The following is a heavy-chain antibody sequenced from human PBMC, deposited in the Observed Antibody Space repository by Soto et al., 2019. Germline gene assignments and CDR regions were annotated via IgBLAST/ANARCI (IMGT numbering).Heavy chain of an antibody. Sequence: SETLSLTCTVSGGSISSSSYYWGWIRQPPGKGLEWIGSIYYSGSTYYNPSLKSRVTISVDTSKNQFSLKLSSVTAADTAVYFCSRHPPLFHEAFDIWGRGTMVTVS. D-gene: IGHD2-21*01. V-gene: IGHV4-39*01. CDR1: GGSISSSSYY. J-gene: IGHJ3*02. CDR2: IYYSGST. CDR3: SRHPPLFHEAFDI.